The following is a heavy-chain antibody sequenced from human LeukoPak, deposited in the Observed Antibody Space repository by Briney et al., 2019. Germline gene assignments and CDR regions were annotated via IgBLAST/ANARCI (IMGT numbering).Heavy chain of an antibody. J-gene: IGHJ4*02. V-gene: IGHV3-23*01. D-gene: IGHD3-10*01. CDR3: AKLMSQPALLFFDQ. CDR2: VSGSGLYT. CDR1: GFTFSTYA. Sequence: GGSLRLSCAASGFTFSTYAMSWVRQAPGKGLAWVATVSGSGLYTYYADSVRGRFTISRDNSKDTFYLQMNSLRAEDTAVYYCAKLMSQPALLFFDQWGQGTLVTVSS.